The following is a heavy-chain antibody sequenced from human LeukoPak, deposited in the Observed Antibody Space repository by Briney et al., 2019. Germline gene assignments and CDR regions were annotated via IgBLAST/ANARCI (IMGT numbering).Heavy chain of an antibody. Sequence: PGGSLRLSCEASGFTSFDFPMNWVRKAPGKGLEWVSHIRTDGTITYADSVKGRFTISRDDAKTSVYLQMNSLRDEDTAIYYCARDNIWAFDIWGQGTMVTAAS. CDR2: IRTDGTI. V-gene: IGHV3-69-1*01. CDR3: ARDNIWAFDI. J-gene: IGHJ3*02. D-gene: IGHD2/OR15-2a*01. CDR1: GFTSFDFP.